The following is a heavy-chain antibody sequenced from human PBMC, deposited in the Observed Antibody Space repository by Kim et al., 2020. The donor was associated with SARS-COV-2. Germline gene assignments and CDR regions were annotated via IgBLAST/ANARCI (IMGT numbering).Heavy chain of an antibody. V-gene: IGHV7-4-1*02. CDR3: AREEKGIDY. Sequence: GNPTYAQGFRGRFVLYLDTSVSTAYLQISSLKAEDTAVYYCAREEKGIDYWGQGTLVTVSS. J-gene: IGHJ4*02. CDR2: GNP.